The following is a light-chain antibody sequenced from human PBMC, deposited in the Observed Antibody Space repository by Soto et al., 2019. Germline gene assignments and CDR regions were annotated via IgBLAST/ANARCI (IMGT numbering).Light chain of an antibody. CDR2: NVY. J-gene: IGLJ1*01. CDR3: SSYTISRTYV. V-gene: IGLV2-14*03. Sequence: QSALTQPASVSGSPGQSITISCTGTSSDVGAYNFVSWHQQHPGKAPKLIIYNVYDRHSGISYRFSGSKSGNKASLTISGLQGEDEADYYCSSYTISRTYVFGTGTKLTVL. CDR1: SSDVGAYNF.